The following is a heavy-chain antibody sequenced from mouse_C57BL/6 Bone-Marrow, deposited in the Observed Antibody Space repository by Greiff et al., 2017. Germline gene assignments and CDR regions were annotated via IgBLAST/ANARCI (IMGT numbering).Heavy chain of an antibody. V-gene: IGHV14-4*01. CDR1: GFNIKDDY. J-gene: IGHJ4*01. D-gene: IGHD6-2*01. CDR2: IDPENGDT. CDR3: TALFYYYAMDY. Sequence: VQLQQSGAELVRPGASVKLSCTASGFNIKDDYMHWVKQRPEQGLEWIGWIDPENGDTEYASKFQGKATITADTSSNTAYLQLSSLTSEDTAVYYCTALFYYYAMDYWGQGTSVTVSS.